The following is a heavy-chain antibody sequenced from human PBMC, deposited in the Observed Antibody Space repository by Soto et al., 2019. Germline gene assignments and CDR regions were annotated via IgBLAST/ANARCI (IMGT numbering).Heavy chain of an antibody. V-gene: IGHV4-39*01. Sequence: QLQLQESGPGLVKPSETLSLTCTVSGGSISSSSYYWGWIRQPPGKGLEWIGSIYYSGSTYYNPSLKSRVTISVDTSKNQFSLKLSSVTAADTAVCYCARHENTVTTPGFDPWGQGTLVTVSS. CDR2: IYYSGST. J-gene: IGHJ5*02. D-gene: IGHD4-17*01. CDR1: GGSISSSSYY. CDR3: ARHENTVTTPGFDP.